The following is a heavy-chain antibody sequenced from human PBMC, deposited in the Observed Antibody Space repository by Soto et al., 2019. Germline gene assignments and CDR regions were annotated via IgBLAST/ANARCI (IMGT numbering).Heavy chain of an antibody. D-gene: IGHD3-3*01. J-gene: IGHJ6*02. Sequence: ASVKVSCKASGYTFTSYGIRWVRQAPGQGLEWMGWISAYNGNTNYAQKLQGRVTMTTDTSTSTAYMELRSLRSDDTAVYYCARDRGYYDFWSGYYQGHNYGMDVWGQGTTVTVSS. CDR1: GYTFTSYG. CDR2: ISAYNGNT. CDR3: ARDRGYYDFWSGYYQGHNYGMDV. V-gene: IGHV1-18*01.